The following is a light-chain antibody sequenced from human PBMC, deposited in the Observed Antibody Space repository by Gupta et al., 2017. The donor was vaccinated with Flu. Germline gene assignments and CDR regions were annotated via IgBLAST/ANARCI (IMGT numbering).Light chain of an antibody. CDR2: ASS. Sequence: DIQVTQSPSSVSASVGDRVSITCRTSQDVSVWLAWYQQKPGEAPKLLISASSDLQSGVPSRFSGSASGTHFTLTISLLHTEDFRTYYCQQADGLAYTLGQGTKMEIK. J-gene: IGKJ2*01. V-gene: IGKV1D-12*01. CDR3: QQADGLAYT. CDR1: QDVSVW.